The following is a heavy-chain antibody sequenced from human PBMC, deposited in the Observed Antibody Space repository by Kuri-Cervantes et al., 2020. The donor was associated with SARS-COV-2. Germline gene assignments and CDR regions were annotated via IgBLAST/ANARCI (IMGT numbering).Heavy chain of an antibody. CDR2: IGTAGDT. Sequence: GGSLRLSCAASGFTFSSYDMHWVRQATGKGLEWVSAIGTAGDTYYPGSVKGRFTISRENAKNSLYLQMNSLRAEDTAVYYCASSGSPYYYYGMDVWGQGTTVTVSS. CDR3: ASSGSPYYYYGMDV. CDR1: GFTFSSYD. D-gene: IGHD1-26*01. J-gene: IGHJ6*02. V-gene: IGHV3-13*01.